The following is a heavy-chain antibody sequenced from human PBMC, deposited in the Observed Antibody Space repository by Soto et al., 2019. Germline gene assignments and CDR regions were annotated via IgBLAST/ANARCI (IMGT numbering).Heavy chain of an antibody. J-gene: IGHJ6*02. CDR1: GYSFTTYW. CDR2: INPGDSDI. Sequence: PGESLKISCKASGYSFTTYWIAWVRQMPGKGLEWMGIINPGDSDIRYSPSFQGQVTISADNSISTAYLQWSSLKASDTAMYHCARHEQFYYYYYGMDVWGQGTAVTVSS. CDR3: ARHEQFYYYYYGMDV. V-gene: IGHV5-51*01. D-gene: IGHD4-4*01.